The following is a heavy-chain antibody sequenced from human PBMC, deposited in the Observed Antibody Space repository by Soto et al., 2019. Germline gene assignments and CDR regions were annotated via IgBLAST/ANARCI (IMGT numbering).Heavy chain of an antibody. CDR3: AKSMDIVVVPAATRYYYYMDV. J-gene: IGHJ6*03. CDR1: GFTFSSYA. Sequence: GGSLRLSCAASGFTFSSYAMSWVRQAPGKGLEWVSAISGSGGSTYYADSVKGRFTISRDNSKNTLYLQMNSLRAEDTAVYYCAKSMDIVVVPAATRYYYYMDVWGKGTTVTVSS. CDR2: ISGSGGST. V-gene: IGHV3-23*01. D-gene: IGHD2-2*03.